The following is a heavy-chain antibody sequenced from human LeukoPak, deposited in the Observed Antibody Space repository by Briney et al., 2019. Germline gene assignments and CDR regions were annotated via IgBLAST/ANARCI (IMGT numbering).Heavy chain of an antibody. CDR3: ARTEKRYCSSTSCYKGGWFDP. V-gene: IGHV4-34*01. D-gene: IGHD2-2*02. CDR1: GGSFSGYY. CDR2: INHSGST. J-gene: IGHJ5*02. Sequence: SETLSLTCAVYGGSFSGYYWSWIRQPPGKGLEWIGEINHSGSTNYNPSLKSRVTISVDTSENQFSLKLSSVTAANTAVYYCARTEKRYCSSTSCYKGGWFDPWGQGTLVTVSS.